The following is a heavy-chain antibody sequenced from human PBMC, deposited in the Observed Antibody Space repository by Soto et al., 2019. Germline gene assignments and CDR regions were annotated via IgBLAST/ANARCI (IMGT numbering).Heavy chain of an antibody. D-gene: IGHD3-22*01. CDR1: GGSISSSSYY. Sequence: SETLSLTCTVSGGSISSSSYYWGWIRQPPGKGLEWIGSIYYSGSTYYNPSLKSRVTISVDTSKNQFSLKLSSVTAADTAVYYCAGFPRDYYDSRTAYYFDYWGQGTLVTVSS. CDR2: IYYSGST. J-gene: IGHJ4*02. CDR3: AGFPRDYYDSRTAYYFDY. V-gene: IGHV4-39*01.